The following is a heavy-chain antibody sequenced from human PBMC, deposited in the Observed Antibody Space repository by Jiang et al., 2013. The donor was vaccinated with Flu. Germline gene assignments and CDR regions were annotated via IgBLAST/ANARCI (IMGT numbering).Heavy chain of an antibody. CDR2: IYWDDDK. CDR3: AHRKGIWGLGAVSGHYYGMDV. J-gene: IGHJ6*01. V-gene: IGHV2-5*02. CDR1: GFSLSTAGVG. Sequence: KPTQTLTLTCSFSGFSLSTAGVGVGWIRQPPGKALEWLALIYWDDDKRYSPALKSRLTITKDTSKNQVVLTMTNMDPVDTATYYCAHRKGIWGLGAVSGHYYGMDVWGPRDHGHRLL. D-gene: IGHD6-19*01.